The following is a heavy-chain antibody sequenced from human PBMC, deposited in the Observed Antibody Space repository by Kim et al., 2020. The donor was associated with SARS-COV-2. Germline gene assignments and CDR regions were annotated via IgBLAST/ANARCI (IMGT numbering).Heavy chain of an antibody. J-gene: IGHJ4*02. CDR3: ANSPLYSSRPGY. V-gene: IGHV3-53*01. CDR1: GFTVSSNY. CDR2: IYSGGST. Sequence: GGSLRLSCAASGFTVSSNYMSWVRQAPGKGLEWVSVIYSGGSTYYADSVKGRFTISRDNSKTTLYLQMNSLRAEDTAVYYCANSPLYSSRPGYWGQGTLVTVSS. D-gene: IGHD6-13*01.